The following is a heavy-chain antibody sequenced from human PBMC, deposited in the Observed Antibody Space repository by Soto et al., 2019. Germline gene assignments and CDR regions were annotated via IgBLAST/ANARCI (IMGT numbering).Heavy chain of an antibody. CDR1: GFTFSSYA. V-gene: IGHV3-23*01. D-gene: IGHD1-1*01. J-gene: IGHJ3*02. CDR2: LSGSGGST. CDR3: EKESYWNDRGSCDI. Sequence: EVQLLESGGGLVQPGGSQRLSCAASGFTFSSYAMSWVRQAPGKGLEWVSALSGSGGSTYYAESVKGRFAISIDNAKNTLYLQVNSLRAEDTAVYYCEKESYWNDRGSCDIWGQGTMLTVSS.